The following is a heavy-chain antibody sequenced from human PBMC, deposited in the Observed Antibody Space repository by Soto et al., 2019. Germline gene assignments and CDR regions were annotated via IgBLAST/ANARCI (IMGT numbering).Heavy chain of an antibody. V-gene: IGHV3-21*01. CDR2: ISSSSSYI. J-gene: IGHJ4*02. D-gene: IGHD3-22*01. CDR1: GFTFSSYS. CDR3: ARDPVAYDINGYYYVSWAIAD. Sequence: GGSLRLSCAASGFTFSSYSMNWVRQATGKRLAWVSSISSSSSYIYYADSLKGRFTISRDNAKHSLYLQMNSLRAEDTAVYYCARDPVAYDINGYYYVSWAIADGGQGTLVTVSS.